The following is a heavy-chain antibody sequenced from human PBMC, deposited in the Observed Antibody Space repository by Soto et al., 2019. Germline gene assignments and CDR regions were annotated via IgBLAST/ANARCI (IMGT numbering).Heavy chain of an antibody. Sequence: EVQLVESGGGLVKPGGSLSLSCAASGFTFSSYSMNWVRQPPGKGLEWVSAISSSRSYIYYADSVKGRFTISIDNAKNSLYLQMNSLRAEDTDVYYCARDWPYSSSAGGFYYYYGVDVWGQGTTVTVSS. J-gene: IGHJ6*02. D-gene: IGHD6-6*01. CDR1: GFTFSSYS. CDR3: ARDWPYSSSAGGFYYYYGVDV. V-gene: IGHV3-21*01. CDR2: ISSSRSYI.